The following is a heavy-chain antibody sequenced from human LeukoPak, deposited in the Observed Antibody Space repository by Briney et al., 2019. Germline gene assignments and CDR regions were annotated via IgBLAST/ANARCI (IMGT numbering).Heavy chain of an antibody. D-gene: IGHD2-2*01. CDR1: GGSISSYY. Sequence: SETLSLTCTVSGGSISSYYWSWIRQPPGKGLEWIGYIYYSGSTNYNPSLKSRVTISVDTSKNQFSLKLSSVTAADTAVYYCATLGYCSSTSCSTPYNWFDPWGQGTLVTVSS. CDR3: ATLGYCSSTSCSTPYNWFDP. CDR2: IYYSGST. J-gene: IGHJ5*02. V-gene: IGHV4-59*08.